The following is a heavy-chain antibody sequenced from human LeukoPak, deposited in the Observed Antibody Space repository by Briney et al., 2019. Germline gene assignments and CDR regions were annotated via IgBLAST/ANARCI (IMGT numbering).Heavy chain of an antibody. CDR3: ARGPHYYGSGRPNYYYYYGMDV. CDR1: GGSFSGYY. Sequence: PSETLSLTCAVYGGSFSGYYWSWIRQPPGKGLEWIGEINHSGSTNYNPSLKSRVTISVDTYKNQFSLKLSSVTAADTAVYYCARGPHYYGSGRPNYYYYYGMDVWGQGTTVTVSS. D-gene: IGHD3-10*01. CDR2: INHSGST. V-gene: IGHV4-34*01. J-gene: IGHJ6*02.